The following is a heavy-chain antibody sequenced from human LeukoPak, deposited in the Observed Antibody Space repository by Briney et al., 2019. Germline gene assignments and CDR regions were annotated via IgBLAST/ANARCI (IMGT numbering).Heavy chain of an antibody. D-gene: IGHD1-26*01. CDR2: IYHSGST. CDR1: GYSISSGYY. CDR3: ARGATSGSYESDY. V-gene: IGHV4-38-2*01. Sequence: SETLPLTCAVSGYSISSGYYWGWIRQPPGKGLEWIGNIYHSGSTYYNPSLKSRLTISVDTSKNQFSLKLNSVTAADTAVYYCARGATSGSYESDYWGQGTLVTVSS. J-gene: IGHJ4*02.